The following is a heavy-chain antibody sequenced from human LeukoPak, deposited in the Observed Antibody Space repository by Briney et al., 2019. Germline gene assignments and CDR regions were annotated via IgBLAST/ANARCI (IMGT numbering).Heavy chain of an antibody. V-gene: IGHV1-8*01. CDR3: ARGFGYSYGLDYYYYMDV. CDR1: GYTFTSYD. J-gene: IGHJ6*03. CDR2: MNPNSGNT. Sequence: ASVKVSCKASGYTFTSYDINWVRQAPGQGLEWMGWMNPNSGNTGYAQKFQGRVTMTRNTSISTAYMELSSLRSEDTAVYYCARGFGYSYGLDYYYYMDVWGKGTTVTVSS. D-gene: IGHD5-18*01.